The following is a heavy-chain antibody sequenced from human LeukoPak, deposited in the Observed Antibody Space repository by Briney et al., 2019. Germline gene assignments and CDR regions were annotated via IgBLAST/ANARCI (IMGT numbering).Heavy chain of an antibody. V-gene: IGHV3-64*01. CDR2: ISSNGGST. J-gene: IGHJ4*02. Sequence: GGSLRLSCAASGFTFSSYAMHWVRQAPGKGLEYVSAISSNGGSTYYANSVKGRFTISRDNSKNTLYLQMGGLRAEDMAVYYCARGSYYDFWSGYFYFDYWGQGTLVTVSS. CDR1: GFTFSSYA. D-gene: IGHD3-3*01. CDR3: ARGSYYDFWSGYFYFDY.